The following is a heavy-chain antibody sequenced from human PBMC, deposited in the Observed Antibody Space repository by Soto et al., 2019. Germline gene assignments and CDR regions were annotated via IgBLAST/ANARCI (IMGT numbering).Heavy chain of an antibody. CDR3: ARVAGTTIFGVVTERYYFDY. Sequence: GGSLRLSCAASGFTFSDHYMDWVRQAPGKGLEWVGRIRNKANSYTTEYAASVKGRFTISRDDSKNSLYLQMNSLKTEDTAVYYCARVAGTTIFGVVTERYYFDYWGQGTLVTVSS. D-gene: IGHD3-3*01. CDR2: IRNKANSYTT. CDR1: GFTFSDHY. V-gene: IGHV3-72*01. J-gene: IGHJ4*02.